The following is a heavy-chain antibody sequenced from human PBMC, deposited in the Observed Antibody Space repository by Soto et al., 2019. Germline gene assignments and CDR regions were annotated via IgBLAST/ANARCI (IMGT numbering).Heavy chain of an antibody. D-gene: IGHD2-15*01. J-gene: IGHJ3*02. CDR2: ISSSGSTI. Sequence: PGGSLRLSCAGSGFTFRNNGMSWIRQAPGKGLEWVSYISSSGSTIYYADSVKGRFTISRDNAKNSLYLQMNSLRAEDTAVYYCARGKRRRYCSGGSCYYDAFDIWGQGKMVTVSS. CDR1: GFTFRNNG. V-gene: IGHV3-11*01. CDR3: ARGKRRRYCSGGSCYYDAFDI.